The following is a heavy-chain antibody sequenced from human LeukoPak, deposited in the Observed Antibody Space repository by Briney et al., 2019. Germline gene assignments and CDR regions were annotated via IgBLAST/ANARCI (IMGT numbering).Heavy chain of an antibody. D-gene: IGHD6-19*01. J-gene: IGHJ4*02. CDR1: GFTFSSYW. V-gene: IGHV3-74*01. CDR3: SKGQWLVEQTFDY. CDR2: INTDGSST. Sequence: PGGSLRLSFAASGFTFSSYWMHWVRQAPGKGLVWVSRINTDGSSTSYADSVKGRFTISRDNSKNTLYLQMNSLRTEDTAVYYCSKGQWLVEQTFDYWGQGTLVTVSS.